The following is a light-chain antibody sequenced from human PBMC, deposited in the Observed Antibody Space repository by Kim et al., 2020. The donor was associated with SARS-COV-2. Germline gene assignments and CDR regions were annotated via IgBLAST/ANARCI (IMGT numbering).Light chain of an antibody. CDR2: LNSDGSH. J-gene: IGLJ1*01. CDR3: QTWGTGIHV. Sequence: ASVKLTCTLSSGHSSYAIAWHQQQPEKGPRYLMKLNSDGSHSKGDGIPDRFSGSSSGAERYLTISSLPSEDEADYYCQTWGTGIHVFGTGTKVTVL. CDR1: SGHSSYA. V-gene: IGLV4-69*01.